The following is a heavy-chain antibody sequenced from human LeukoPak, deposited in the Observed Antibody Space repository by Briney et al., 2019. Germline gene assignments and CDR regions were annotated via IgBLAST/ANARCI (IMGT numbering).Heavy chain of an antibody. CDR1: GFTFSSYA. J-gene: IGHJ4*02. V-gene: IGHV3-21*01. Sequence: PGGSLRLSCAASGFTFSSYAMSWVRQAPGKGLEWVSSISSSSSYIYYADSMKGRFTISRDNAKNSRYLQMNSLRAEDTAVYYCARGGEAAASLHYWGQGTLVTVSS. CDR3: ARGGEAAASLHY. CDR2: ISSSSSYI. D-gene: IGHD6-13*01.